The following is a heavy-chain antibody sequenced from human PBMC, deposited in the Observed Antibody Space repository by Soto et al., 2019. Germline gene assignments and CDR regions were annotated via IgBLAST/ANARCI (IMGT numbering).Heavy chain of an antibody. J-gene: IGHJ4*02. D-gene: IGHD3-10*01. V-gene: IGHV1-2*04. CDR2: INPNSGGT. CDR1: GYTFTGYY. Sequence: ASVKVSCKASGYTFTGYYMHWVRQAPGQGLEWMGWINPNSGGTNYAQKFQGWVTMTRDTSISTAYMELSRLRSDDTAVYYCARGPIWFGVSAPDYWGQGTLVTV. CDR3: ARGPIWFGVSAPDY.